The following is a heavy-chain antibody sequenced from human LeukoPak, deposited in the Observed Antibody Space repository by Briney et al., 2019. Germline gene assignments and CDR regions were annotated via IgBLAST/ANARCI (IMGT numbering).Heavy chain of an antibody. CDR3: ARLGRQDTAMA. D-gene: IGHD5-18*01. V-gene: IGHV1-2*02. CDR1: GYTFTGYY. Sequence: ASVKVSCKASGYTFTGYYMHWVRQAPGQGLEWMGWINPNNGGTNFAQNFQARVTMAWDTSINTAYMELGRLTSDDTAVYYCARLGRQDTAMAWGQGTLVTVSS. J-gene: IGHJ5*02. CDR2: INPNNGGT.